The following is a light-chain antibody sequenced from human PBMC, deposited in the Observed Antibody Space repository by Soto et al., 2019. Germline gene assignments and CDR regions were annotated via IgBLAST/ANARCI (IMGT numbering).Light chain of an antibody. CDR1: SSDVGAYKY. Sequence: QSALTQPPSASGSPGQSVTISCTGTSSDVGAYKYVSWYQQHPGKAPKLLISEVTKRPSGVPDRFSGSKSGNTASLTVSGLQAEDEADYYCSSFAGINNWVFGGGTKVTVL. V-gene: IGLV2-8*01. CDR3: SSFAGINNWV. CDR2: EVT. J-gene: IGLJ3*02.